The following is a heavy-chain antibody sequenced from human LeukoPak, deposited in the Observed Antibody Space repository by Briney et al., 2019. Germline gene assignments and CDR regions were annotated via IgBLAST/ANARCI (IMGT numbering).Heavy chain of an antibody. V-gene: IGHV5-51*01. CDR2: IYPGDSDT. CDR1: GYSFTSYW. D-gene: IGHD3-10*01. CDR3: ARLLWFGELLPGQ. J-gene: IGHJ4*02. Sequence: GESLQISCQGSGYSFTSYWIGWVRQMPRKGLEWMGIIYPGDSDTRYSPSFQGQVTISADKSISTAYLQWSSLKASDTAMYYCARLLWFGELLPGQWGQGTLVTVSS.